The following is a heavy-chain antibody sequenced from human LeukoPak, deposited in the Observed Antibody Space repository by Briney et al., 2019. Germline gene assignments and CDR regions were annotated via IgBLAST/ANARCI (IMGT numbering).Heavy chain of an antibody. Sequence: PGGSLRLSCAASGFTFSSYWMSWIRQPAGKGLEWIGRIYTSGSTNYNPSLKSRVTMSVDTSKNQFSLKLSSVTAADTAVYYCARDDDFWSGHYFNYWGQGTLVTVSS. CDR2: IYTSGST. CDR1: GFTFSSYW. J-gene: IGHJ4*02. CDR3: ARDDDFWSGHYFNY. D-gene: IGHD3-3*01. V-gene: IGHV4-4*07.